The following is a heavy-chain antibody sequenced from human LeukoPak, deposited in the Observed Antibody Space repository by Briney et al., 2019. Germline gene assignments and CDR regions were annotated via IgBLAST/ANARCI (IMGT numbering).Heavy chain of an antibody. CDR1: GGSISSSSYY. CDR3: ARHGIQQLVSFLGWFDP. Sequence: SETLSLTCTVSGGSISSSSYYWGWIRQPPGKGLEWIGSMYYSGTTYYNSSLKSRVTISVDTSNNQFSLKLSSVTAADTAVYYCARHGIQQLVSFLGWFDPWGQGTLVTVSS. D-gene: IGHD6-13*01. CDR2: MYYSGTT. J-gene: IGHJ5*02. V-gene: IGHV4-39*01.